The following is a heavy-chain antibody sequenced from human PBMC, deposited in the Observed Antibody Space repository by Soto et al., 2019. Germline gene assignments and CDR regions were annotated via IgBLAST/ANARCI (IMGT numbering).Heavy chain of an antibody. CDR1: GDTFTSYY. CDR3: ATGGITGTSYYYYYYMDV. CDR2: INPSGGST. D-gene: IGHD1-7*01. Sequence: ASVKVSCKASGDTFTSYYMHWLRQAPGQGLEWMGIINPSGGSTSYAQKFQGRVTMTEDTSTDTAYMELSSLRSEDTAVYYCATGGITGTSYYYYYYMDVWGKGTTVTVSS. J-gene: IGHJ6*03. V-gene: IGHV1-46*01.